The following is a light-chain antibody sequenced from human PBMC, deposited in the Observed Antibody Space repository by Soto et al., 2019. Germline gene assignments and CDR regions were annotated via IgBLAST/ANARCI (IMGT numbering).Light chain of an antibody. Sequence: QSVLTQPASVSGSPGQSITISCTGTSSDVGGYNSVSWYQQHPGKAPKLMIYDVSNRPSGVSSRFSGSKSGNTASLTIFGLQAEDEADYYCSSYTSSSTPWVFGGGTQLTVL. J-gene: IGLJ2*01. CDR2: DVS. CDR1: SSDVGGYNS. V-gene: IGLV2-14*01. CDR3: SSYTSSSTPWV.